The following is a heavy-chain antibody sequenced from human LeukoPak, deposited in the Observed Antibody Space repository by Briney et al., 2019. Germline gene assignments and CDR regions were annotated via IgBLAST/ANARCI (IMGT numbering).Heavy chain of an antibody. D-gene: IGHD1-26*01. CDR1: GGPISSNSHY. J-gene: IGHJ4*02. V-gene: IGHV4-39*01. Sequence: SETLPLTCTVSGGPISSNSHYWGWIRQTPGKGLEWIGSIFYSGTTYYNPSLKSRVTISIDTSKNQFSLKLSSVTAADTAVYYCARHLYSESYYFWGQGTLVTVSS. CDR2: IFYSGTT. CDR3: ARHLYSESYYF.